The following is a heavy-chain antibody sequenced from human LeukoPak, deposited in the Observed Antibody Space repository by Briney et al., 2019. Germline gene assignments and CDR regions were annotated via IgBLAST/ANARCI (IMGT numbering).Heavy chain of an antibody. D-gene: IGHD3-22*01. CDR3: AREAFDSSGYYYVKNFDY. J-gene: IGHJ4*02. V-gene: IGHV3-30*03. Sequence: GSLRLSCAASGFTFTNYAMHWVRQTPGKGLEWVALISSDGSKNIYADPVKGRFTISRDNSKNTLYLQMNSLRAEDTAVYYCAREAFDSSGYYYVKNFDYWGQGTLVTVSS. CDR2: ISSDGSKN. CDR1: GFTFTNYA.